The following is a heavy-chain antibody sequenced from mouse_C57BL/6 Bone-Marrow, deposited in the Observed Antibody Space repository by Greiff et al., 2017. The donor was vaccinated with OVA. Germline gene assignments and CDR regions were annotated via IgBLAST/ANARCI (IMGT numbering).Heavy chain of an antibody. V-gene: IGHV1-26*01. Sequence: VQLQQSGPELVKPGASVKISCKASGYTFTDYYMNWVKQSHGKSLEWIGDINPNNGGTSYNQKFKGKATLTVDKSSSTAYMELRSLTSEDSAVYYCARYDGYYRYWGQGTSVTVSS. J-gene: IGHJ4*01. CDR1: GYTFTDYY. CDR2: INPNNGGT. CDR3: ARYDGYYRY. D-gene: IGHD2-3*01.